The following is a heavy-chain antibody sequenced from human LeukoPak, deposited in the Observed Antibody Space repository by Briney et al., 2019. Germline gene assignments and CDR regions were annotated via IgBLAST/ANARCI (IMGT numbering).Heavy chain of an antibody. J-gene: IGHJ6*03. V-gene: IGHV3-11*01. Sequence: GGSLRLSCATSGFTFSDYYMSWIRQAPGKGLEWVSYISTSGTIYYADSVRGRFTISRDNAKNSLYLQLNSLRAEDTAVYHCAREGLWFGEPHYYMDVWGKGTTVTVSS. CDR2: ISTSGTI. D-gene: IGHD3-10*01. CDR1: GFTFSDYY. CDR3: AREGLWFGEPHYYMDV.